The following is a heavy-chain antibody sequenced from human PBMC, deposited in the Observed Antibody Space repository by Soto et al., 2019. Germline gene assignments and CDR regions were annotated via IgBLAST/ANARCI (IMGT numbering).Heavy chain of an antibody. CDR3: AKDRQGTDNDVPFDY. Sequence: GGSVRLSCAASGFTFSSYGMHWVRQAPGKGLEWVAVISYDGSNKYYADSVKGRFTISRDNSKNTLYLQMNSLRAEDTAVFYCAKDRQGTDNDVPFDYWGQGTLVTVSS. V-gene: IGHV3-30*18. CDR1: GFTFSSYG. CDR2: ISYDGSNK. D-gene: IGHD1-1*01. J-gene: IGHJ4*02.